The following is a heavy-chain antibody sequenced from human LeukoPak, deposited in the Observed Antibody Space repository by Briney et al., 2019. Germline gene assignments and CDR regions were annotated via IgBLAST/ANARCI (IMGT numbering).Heavy chain of an antibody. V-gene: IGHV3-21*01. D-gene: IGHD5-18*01. CDR2: ISSGSSYI. Sequence: GSLRLSCAGSGFTFRSYDMHWVRQAPGKGLEWISSISSGSSYIYYPDSVKGRFTISRDNAKNSLYLQMNSLRPDDTAVYYCARGDTVLDYWGLGTLVTVSS. CDR1: GFTFRSYD. J-gene: IGHJ4*02. CDR3: ARGDTVLDY.